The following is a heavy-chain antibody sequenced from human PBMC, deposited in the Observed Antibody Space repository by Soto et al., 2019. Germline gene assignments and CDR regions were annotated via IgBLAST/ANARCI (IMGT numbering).Heavy chain of an antibody. CDR3: ARESISFSRMDV. D-gene: IGHD2-21*01. CDR1: GGSIRSGDYY. CDR2: IYYSGSP. V-gene: IGHV4-30-4*01. Sequence: KTSGTLSLTCTVSGGSIRSGDYYWSWIRQPPGKGLEWIGYIYYSGSPYYNPSLKSRVTISLDTSKNQFSLKLTSVTAADSAVYYCARESISFSRMDVWGQGTTVTVSS. J-gene: IGHJ6*02.